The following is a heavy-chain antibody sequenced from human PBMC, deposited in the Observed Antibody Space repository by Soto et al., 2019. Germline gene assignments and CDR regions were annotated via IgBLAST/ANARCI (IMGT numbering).Heavy chain of an antibody. CDR3: ARDEYYDFWSGYSYGMDV. J-gene: IGHJ6*02. Sequence: ESGGGVVQPGRSLRLSCAASGFTFSSYAMHWVRQAPGKGLEWVAVISYDGSNKYYADSVKGRFTISRDNSKNTLYLQMNRLRAEDTAVYYCARDEYYDFWSGYSYGMDVWGQGTTVTVSS. V-gene: IGHV3-30-3*01. CDR2: ISYDGSNK. CDR1: GFTFSSYA. D-gene: IGHD3-3*01.